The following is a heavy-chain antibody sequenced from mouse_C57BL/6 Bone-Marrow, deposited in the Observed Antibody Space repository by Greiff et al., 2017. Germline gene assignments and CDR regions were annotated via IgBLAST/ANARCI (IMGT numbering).Heavy chain of an antibody. V-gene: IGHV1-81*01. Sequence: QVQLQQSGAELARPGASVKLSCKASGYTFTSYGLSWVTQRTGQGLEWIGEVYPRSGNTHYNETFKGKATLTADKSSRTAYMELRSLTSEDSAVYFCAGSGELGSYYFDYVGQGATRTVSS. CDR1: GYTFTSYG. CDR3: AGSGELGSYYFDY. J-gene: IGHJ2*01. D-gene: IGHD4-1*01. CDR2: VYPRSGNT.